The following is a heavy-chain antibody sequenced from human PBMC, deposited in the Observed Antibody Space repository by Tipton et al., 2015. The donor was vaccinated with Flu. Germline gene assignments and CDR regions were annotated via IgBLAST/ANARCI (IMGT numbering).Heavy chain of an antibody. J-gene: IGHJ5*02. D-gene: IGHD5/OR15-5a*01. CDR3: ARHERGVSKFP. Sequence: TLSLTCTVSGGSISSGSYFWGWIRQPAGEGLEWIGHISTSGSTNYNPSLKSRLTLSVDTSKNQFSLRLTSVTATDTALYYCARHERGVSKFPWGQGTLVTVSS. V-gene: IGHV4-61*09. CDR1: GGSISSGSYF. CDR2: ISTSGST.